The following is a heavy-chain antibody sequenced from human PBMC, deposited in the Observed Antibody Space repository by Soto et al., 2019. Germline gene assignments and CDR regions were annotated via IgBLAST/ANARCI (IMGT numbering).Heavy chain of an antibody. D-gene: IGHD3-3*01. Sequence: NPSETLSLTCTVSGGSISSYYWSWIRQPPGKGLEWIGYIYYSGSTNYNPSLKSRVTISVDTSKNQFSLKLSSVTAADTAVYYCGRESYMGDFWSCYYTGPYYYYGMDVCGQGTTVTVSS. CDR3: GRESYMGDFWSCYYTGPYYYYGMDV. CDR2: IYYSGST. CDR1: GGSISSYY. J-gene: IGHJ6*02. V-gene: IGHV4-59*01.